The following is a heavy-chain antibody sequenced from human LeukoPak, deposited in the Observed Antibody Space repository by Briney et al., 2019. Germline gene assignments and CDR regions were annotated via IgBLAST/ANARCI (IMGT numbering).Heavy chain of an antibody. J-gene: IGHJ4*02. D-gene: IGHD6-19*01. CDR1: GFTFSSYG. CDR2: IWYDGSNE. Sequence: GGSLRLSCAASGFTFSSYGMHWVRQAPGKGLEWVAVIWYDGSNEYYADSVKGRFTISRDNSKNTLYLQMNSLRAEDTAVYYCAREGSGWSPLTPRDYWGQGTLVTVSS. V-gene: IGHV3-33*01. CDR3: AREGSGWSPLTPRDY.